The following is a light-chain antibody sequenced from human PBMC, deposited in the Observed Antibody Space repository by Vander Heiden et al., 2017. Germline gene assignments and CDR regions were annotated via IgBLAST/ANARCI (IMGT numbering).Light chain of an antibody. CDR3: ATWDDSLNDWV. CDR2: RDD. Sequence: QSVLTQPPSASGTPGQRVTISCSGSRSDIGSKSVDWYKQFPGTAPNLLIYRDDQRPSVVPARFSVSKSGSSASLAISWLQAEEEADYYCATWDDSLNDWVFGGGTKLTVL. V-gene: IGLV1-44*01. J-gene: IGLJ3*02. CDR1: RSDIGSKS.